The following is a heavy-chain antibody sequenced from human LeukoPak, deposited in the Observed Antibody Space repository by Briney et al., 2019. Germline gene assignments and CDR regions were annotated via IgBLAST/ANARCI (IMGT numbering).Heavy chain of an antibody. CDR2: MNPNSGKT. D-gene: IGHD6-19*01. J-gene: IGHJ4*02. V-gene: IGHV1-8*01. Sequence: ASVKVSCKASGYTFTSYDINWVRQATGQGLEWMGWMNPNSGKTGYAQKFQGRVTMTRNTSISIAYMELSSLRSEDTAVYYCARGRAGYSSGWYWYFDYWGQGTLVTVSS. CDR3: ARGRAGYSSGWYWYFDY. CDR1: GYTFTSYD.